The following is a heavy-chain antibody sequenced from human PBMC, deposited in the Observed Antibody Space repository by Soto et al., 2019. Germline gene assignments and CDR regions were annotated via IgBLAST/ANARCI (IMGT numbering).Heavy chain of an antibody. J-gene: IGHJ4*02. D-gene: IGHD3-22*01. CDR3: ARGDYYDSSGYYYFDY. CDR1: GFTFSSYE. CDR2: ISSSGSTI. Sequence: SLRLSCAASGFTFSSYEMNWVRQAPGKGLEWVSYISSSGSTIYYADSVKGRFTISRDNAKNSLYLQMNSLRAEDTAVYYCARGDYYDSSGYYYFDYWGQGTLVTVSS. V-gene: IGHV3-48*03.